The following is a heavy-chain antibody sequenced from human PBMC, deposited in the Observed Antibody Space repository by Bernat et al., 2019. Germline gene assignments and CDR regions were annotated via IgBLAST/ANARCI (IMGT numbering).Heavy chain of an antibody. CDR2: INPNSGGT. V-gene: IGHV1-2*06. CDR3: ARDLSGWYEPIPREVDY. Sequence: QVQLVQSGAEVKKPGASVKVSCEASGYTFTGYYMHWVRQAPGQGLEWMGRINPNSGGTNYAQKFQGRVTMTRDTSISTAYMELSRLRSDDTAVYYCARDLSGWYEPIPREVDYWGQGSLVTVST. J-gene: IGHJ4*02. CDR1: GYTFTGYY. D-gene: IGHD6-19*01.